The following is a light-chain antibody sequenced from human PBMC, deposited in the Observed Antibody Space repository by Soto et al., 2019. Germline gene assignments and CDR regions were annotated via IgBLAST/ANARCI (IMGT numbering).Light chain of an antibody. CDR3: QQYFSTPRT. CDR2: WAS. J-gene: IGKJ1*01. V-gene: IGKV4-1*01. Sequence: DIVLTQSPDSLAASLGERATITCKSSRSVLYSSNKKNYLSWYQKKSGQPPKLLIYWASTRESGVPDRFSGSGSGTDFTLSISSLQAEDVAVYYCQQYFSTPRTFGQGTKVDIK. CDR1: RSVLYSSNKKNY.